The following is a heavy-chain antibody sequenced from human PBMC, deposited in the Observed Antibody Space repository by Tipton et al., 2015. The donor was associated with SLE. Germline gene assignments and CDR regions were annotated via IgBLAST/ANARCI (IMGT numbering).Heavy chain of an antibody. CDR2: VSHRGTT. D-gene: IGHD1-7*01. CDR3: ANQNWNYYF. CDR1: GGTSRDYF. J-gene: IGHJ4*02. Sequence: TLSLTCAVYGGTSRDYFWSWIRQPPGKGLEWIGEVSHRGTTNYNPSLDSRVTISLDRFNNQFTLKMTSVTAADTAVYYCANQNWNYYFWGQGNLVTVTS. V-gene: IGHV4-34*08.